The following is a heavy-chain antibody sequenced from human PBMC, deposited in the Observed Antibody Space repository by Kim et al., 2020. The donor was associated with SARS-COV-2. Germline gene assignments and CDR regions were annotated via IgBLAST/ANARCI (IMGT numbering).Heavy chain of an antibody. D-gene: IGHD3-10*01. J-gene: IGHJ2*01. CDR2: IFYSGNS. V-gene: IGHV4-39*01. CDR3: TRRVRYSSGKQSNWYFDL. Sequence: SETLSLTCSVSGGSISNPAFCWGWIRQPPEKGLEWFGSIFYSGNSYYNPSHKSRVTLSVDTSKNEFSLRLNSVTAADTAVFYYTRRVRYSSGKQSNWYFDLWGRGTLVIVSS. CDR1: GGSISNPAFC.